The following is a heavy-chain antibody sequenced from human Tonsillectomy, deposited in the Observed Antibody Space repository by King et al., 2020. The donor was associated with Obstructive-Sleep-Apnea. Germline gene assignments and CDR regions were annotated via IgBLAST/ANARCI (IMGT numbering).Heavy chain of an antibody. V-gene: IGHV4-59*01. Sequence: LQLQESGPGLVKPSETLSLTCTVSGDSISSYYWSWIRQPPGKGLEWIGYIYYSGSINYNPSLKSRVTISVDTSKNQFSLQLGSVTAADTAVYYCARADGSSPIGPTYYYYGMDVWGRGTTVTVSS. CDR2: IYYSGSI. CDR3: ARADGSSPIGPTYYYYGMDV. D-gene: IGHD6-13*01. CDR1: GDSISSYY. J-gene: IGHJ6*02.